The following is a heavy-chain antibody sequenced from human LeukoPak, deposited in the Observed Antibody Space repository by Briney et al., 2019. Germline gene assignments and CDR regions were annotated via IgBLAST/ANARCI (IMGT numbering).Heavy chain of an antibody. CDR1: GFTFSSYE. CDR2: ISSSGSTI. V-gene: IGHV3-48*03. Sequence: QAGGSLRLSCAASGFTFSSYEMNWVRQAPGKGLEWVSYISSSGSTIYYADSGNGRFTISRDNAKNSLYLQMNSLRAEDTAVYYCAELGITMIGGVWGKGTTVTISS. D-gene: IGHD3-10*02. CDR3: AELGITMIGGV. J-gene: IGHJ6*04.